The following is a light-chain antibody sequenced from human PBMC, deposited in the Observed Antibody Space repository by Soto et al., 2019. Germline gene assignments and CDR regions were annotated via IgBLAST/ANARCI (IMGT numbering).Light chain of an antibody. CDR1: SSNIGSNY. CDR3: AAWDDSLSGNWV. V-gene: IGLV1-47*01. J-gene: IGLJ3*02. CDR2: RNN. Sequence: QSVLTQPPSASGTPGQRVTISCSGSSSNIGSNYVYWYQQLPGTAPKLLIYRNNQQPSGVADLFSGSKSGTSASLAISGLRSEDEADYYCAAWDDSLSGNWVFGGGTKLTVL.